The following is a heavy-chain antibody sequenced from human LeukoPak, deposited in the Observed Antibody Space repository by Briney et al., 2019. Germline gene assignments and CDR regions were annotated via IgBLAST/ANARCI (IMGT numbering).Heavy chain of an antibody. D-gene: IGHD2-21*01. J-gene: IGHJ4*02. CDR3: ARGVVIAPQTFDY. CDR1: GYSSSSGFY. V-gene: IGHV4-38-2*02. CDR2: IHYSKMT. Sequence: SETLSLTCTVSGYSSSSGFYWGWIRQSPGKGLDWIGSIHYSKMTFYNPSLKSRVTISVDTSKNQFSLKLSSVTAADTAVYYCARGVVIAPQTFDYWGQGTLVTVSS.